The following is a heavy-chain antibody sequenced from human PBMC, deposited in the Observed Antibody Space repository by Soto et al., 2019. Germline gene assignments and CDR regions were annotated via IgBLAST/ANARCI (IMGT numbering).Heavy chain of an antibody. J-gene: IGHJ4*02. CDR3: AKLNLFVSAAAGRGPFDY. Sequence: GRSLRLSCAASGFTFSNFAMRWVRQAPGKGLEWVSAVSGSGGNTYYADSVQGRFTISRDNSKNMLNLQMNSLRAEDTAVYYCAKLNLFVSAAAGRGPFDYWGQGTLVTVSS. D-gene: IGHD6-13*01. V-gene: IGHV3-23*01. CDR1: GFTFSNFA. CDR2: VSGSGGNT.